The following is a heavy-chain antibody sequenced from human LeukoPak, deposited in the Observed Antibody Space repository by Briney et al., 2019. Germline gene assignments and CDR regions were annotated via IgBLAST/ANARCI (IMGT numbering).Heavy chain of an antibody. J-gene: IGHJ6*02. CDR3: AREGYGGDSHRYHYDYYGMDV. V-gene: IGHV3-7*01. CDR2: IKQDGNEK. Sequence: AGGSLRLSCAASGFTFSSYWMSWVRQAPGKGLEWVANIKQDGNEKYYVDSVKGRFTISRDNARNSLYLQMNSLRVEDTAVYYCAREGYGGDSHRYHYDYYGMDVWGRGTTVTVS. CDR1: GFTFSSYW. D-gene: IGHD4-23*01.